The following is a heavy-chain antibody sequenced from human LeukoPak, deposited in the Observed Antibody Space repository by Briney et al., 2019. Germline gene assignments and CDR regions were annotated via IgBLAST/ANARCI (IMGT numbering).Heavy chain of an antibody. CDR3: ARWQQQPSYFQH. D-gene: IGHD6-13*01. CDR1: GFTVSSNY. V-gene: IGHV3-66*01. J-gene: IGHJ1*01. Sequence: PGGSLRLSCAASGFTVSSNYMSWVRQAPGKGLEWVSVIYSGGSTYYADSVKGRFTISRDNSKNTLYLQMNSLRAEDTAVYYCARWQQQPSYFQHWGQGTLVTVSS. CDR2: IYSGGST.